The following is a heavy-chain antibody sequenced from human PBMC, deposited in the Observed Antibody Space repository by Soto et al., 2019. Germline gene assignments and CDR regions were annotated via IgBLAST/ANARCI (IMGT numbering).Heavy chain of an antibody. Sequence: GESLKISCAASGFTFSNYGIHWVRQAPGKGLEWVAFISYDGSNKHFADSVKGRFTISRDSSKNTVYLQMNSLRAEDTALYYCAKDPDWGNYVWGAGGMDVWGQGTTVTVSS. J-gene: IGHJ6*02. D-gene: IGHD3-16*01. CDR2: ISYDGSNK. CDR3: AKDPDWGNYVWGAGGMDV. V-gene: IGHV3-30*18. CDR1: GFTFSNYG.